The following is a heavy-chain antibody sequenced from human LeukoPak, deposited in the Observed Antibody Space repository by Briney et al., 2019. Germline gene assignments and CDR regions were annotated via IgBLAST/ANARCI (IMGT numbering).Heavy chain of an antibody. J-gene: IGHJ5*02. Sequence: GGSLRLSYAASGFTFSSYGMHWVRQAPGKGLEWVTSIWYDGSNKYYADSVKGRFTISRDNSKNTLYLQMNSLRAEDTAVYYCTRDLGSGTTSYWFDPWGQGTLVTVSS. CDR3: TRDLGSGTTSYWFDP. CDR1: GFTFSSYG. CDR2: IWYDGSNK. D-gene: IGHD1-1*01. V-gene: IGHV3-33*01.